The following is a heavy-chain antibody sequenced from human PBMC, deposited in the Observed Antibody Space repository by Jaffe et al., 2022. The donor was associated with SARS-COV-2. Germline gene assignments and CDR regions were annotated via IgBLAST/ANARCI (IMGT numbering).Heavy chain of an antibody. CDR1: GFTFSDHY. J-gene: IGHJ2*01. CDR3: VRTSSSSGHWHFDL. V-gene: IGHV3-72*01. Sequence: EVQLVESGGGLVQPGGSLRLSCAASGFTFSDHYMDWVRQAPGKGLEWVGRTRNKANSYTTEYAASVKGRFIISRDESKNSLYLQMNSLKTEDTAVYYCVRTSSSSGHWHFDLWGRGTLVTVSS. D-gene: IGHD6-6*01. CDR2: TRNKANSYTT.